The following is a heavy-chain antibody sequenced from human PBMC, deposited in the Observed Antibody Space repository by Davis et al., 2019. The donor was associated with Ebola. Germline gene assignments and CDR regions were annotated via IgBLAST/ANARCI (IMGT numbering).Heavy chain of an antibody. CDR1: GFTFSRYW. CDR2: ISGDGGST. J-gene: IGHJ6*02. D-gene: IGHD5-18*01. CDR3: AKDTWIQPFYSGMDV. Sequence: GESLKTPCAAPGFTFSRYWLHWVRQAPGKGLEWVSLISGDGGSTYYADSVKGRFTISRDNSKNSLYLQMNSLRTEDTALYYCAKDTWIQPFYSGMDVWGQGTTVTVSS. V-gene: IGHV3-43*02.